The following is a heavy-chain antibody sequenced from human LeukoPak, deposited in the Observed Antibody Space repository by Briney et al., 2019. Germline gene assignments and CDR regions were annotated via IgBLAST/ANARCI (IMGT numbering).Heavy chain of an antibody. J-gene: IGHJ4*02. CDR2: ISGSGGST. CDR3: AKDQSWAGTTSRDFDY. Sequence: PGGSLRLSCAASGFTFSTYNMLWVRQTPGKGLEWVSAISGSGGSTYYADSVKGRFTISRDNSKNTLYLQMNSLRAEDTAVYYCAKDQSWAGTTSRDFDYWGQGTLVTVSS. V-gene: IGHV3-23*01. CDR1: GFTFSTYN. D-gene: IGHD1-1*01.